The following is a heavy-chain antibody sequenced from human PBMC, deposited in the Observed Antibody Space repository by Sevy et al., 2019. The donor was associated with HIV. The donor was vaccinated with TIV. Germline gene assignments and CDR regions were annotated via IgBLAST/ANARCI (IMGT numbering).Heavy chain of an antibody. D-gene: IGHD5-12*01. J-gene: IGHJ6*03. CDR3: ARVPGMARLNYYYYMGV. CDR1: GFTFSSYS. V-gene: IGHV3-21*01. Sequence: GGSLRLSCAASGFTFSSYSMNWVRQAPGKGLEWVSSISSSSSYIYYADSVEGRFTISRDNAKNSLYLQMNSLRAEDTAVYYCARVPGMARLNYYYYMGVWGKGTTVTVSS. CDR2: ISSSSSYI.